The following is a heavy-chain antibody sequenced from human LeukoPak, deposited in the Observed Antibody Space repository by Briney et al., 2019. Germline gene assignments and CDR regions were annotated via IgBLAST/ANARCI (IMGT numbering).Heavy chain of an antibody. CDR2: IYYSGSP. V-gene: IGHV4-4*02. J-gene: IGHJ4*02. CDR3: ARGYHYDFWPD. D-gene: IGHD3-3*01. CDR1: GGSISRRNW. Sequence: PSETLSLTCAVSGGSISRRNWWSWVRQPPGKGLEWIGYIYYSGSPNYNPSLKSRVTISVDTSKNQFSLKLSSVTAADTAVYYCARGYHYDFWPDWGQGTLVTVSS.